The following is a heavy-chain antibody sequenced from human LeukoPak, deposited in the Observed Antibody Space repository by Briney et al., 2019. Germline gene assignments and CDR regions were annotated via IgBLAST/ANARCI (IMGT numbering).Heavy chain of an antibody. V-gene: IGHV4-59*01. D-gene: IGHD1-26*01. CDR1: GGSISSYY. Sequence: PSETLSLTCTVSGGSISSYYWSWIRQPPGKGLEWIGYIYYSGSTNYNPSLKSRVTISVDTSKNQFSLKLSSVTAADTAVYYCARGSKFRALDYWGQGTLVTVSS. CDR2: IYYSGST. J-gene: IGHJ4*02. CDR3: ARGSKFRALDY.